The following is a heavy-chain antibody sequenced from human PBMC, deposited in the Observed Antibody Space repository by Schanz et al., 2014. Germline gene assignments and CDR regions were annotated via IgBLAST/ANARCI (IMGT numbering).Heavy chain of an antibody. CDR3: ARGIITMVRGGDVGAFDI. V-gene: IGHV3-48*01. Sequence: VQLVESGGGLVKPGGSLRLSCAASGFTFSSYSMNWVRQAPGKGLEWVAHISPNGVTIYYADSVQGRFTISRDNSKNALYLQMDSLRAEDTAVYYCARGIITMVRGGDVGAFDIWGQGTTVTDSS. CDR2: ISPNGVTI. CDR1: GFTFSSYS. J-gene: IGHJ3*02. D-gene: IGHD3-10*01.